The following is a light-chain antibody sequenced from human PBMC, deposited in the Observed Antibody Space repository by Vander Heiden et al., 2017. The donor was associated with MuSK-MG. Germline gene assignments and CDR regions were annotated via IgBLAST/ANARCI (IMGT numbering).Light chain of an antibody. CDR3: QVWDSSSDHPGNWV. V-gene: IGLV3-21*03. J-gene: IGLJ3*02. CDR1: NIGSKS. Sequence: SYVLTQPPSVSVAPGKTARITCGGNNIGSKSVHWYQPKPGQAPVLVVYDDSDRHSGIPERFSGSNSGNTATLTISRVKAGDEADDDCQVWDSSSDHPGNWVFGGGTKLTVL. CDR2: DDS.